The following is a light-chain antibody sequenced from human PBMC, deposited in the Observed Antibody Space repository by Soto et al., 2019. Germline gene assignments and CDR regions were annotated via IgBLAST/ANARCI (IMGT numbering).Light chain of an antibody. CDR3: SARDDILSSLV. CDR2: RSD. Sequence: QSVLTQPPSASGTPGQRVTISCSGSSSNIGSNHVYWYQQFPGMAPKLLMYRSDQRPTRVPDRFSGSKYGTSASLAISALRSDDEDDYYCSARDDILSSLVFGGGTQLTVL. J-gene: IGLJ7*01. V-gene: IGLV1-47*01. CDR1: SSNIGSNH.